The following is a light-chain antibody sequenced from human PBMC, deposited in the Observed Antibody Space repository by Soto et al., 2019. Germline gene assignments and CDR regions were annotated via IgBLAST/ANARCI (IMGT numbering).Light chain of an antibody. CDR1: QSVSNN. V-gene: IGKV3-15*01. CDR2: GAS. J-gene: IGKJ1*01. Sequence: EIVMTQSPATLSVSPGERATLSCRASQSVSNNLAWYQQKPGQAPRLLIYGASTRATAIPARFSGSGSGTEFTLTISSLQSEDFAVYYCQQYNNWSPWTFGQGTKVEIK. CDR3: QQYNNWSPWT.